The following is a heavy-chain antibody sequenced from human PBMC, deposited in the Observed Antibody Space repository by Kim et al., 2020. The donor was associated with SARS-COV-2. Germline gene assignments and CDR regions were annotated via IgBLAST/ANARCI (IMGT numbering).Heavy chain of an antibody. V-gene: IGHV4-39*01. CDR1: GGSISSSSYY. CDR3: ARPSVAGTPFDAFDI. Sequence: SETLSLTCTVSGGSISSSSYYWGWIRQPPGKGLEWIGSIYYSGSTYYNPSLKSRVTISVDTSKNQFSLKLSSVTAADTAVYYCARPSVAGTPFDAFDIWGQGTMVTVSS. J-gene: IGHJ3*02. D-gene: IGHD6-19*01. CDR2: IYYSGST.